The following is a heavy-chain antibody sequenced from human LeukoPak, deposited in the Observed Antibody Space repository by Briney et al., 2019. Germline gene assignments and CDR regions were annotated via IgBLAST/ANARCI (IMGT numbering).Heavy chain of an antibody. CDR2: IYYSGST. Sequence: PSETLSLTCTVSGGSISSYYWSWIRQPPGKGLEWIGYIYYSGSTNCNPSLKSRVTISVDTSKNQFSLKLSSVTAADTAVYYCARDPDAFDIWGQGTMVTVSS. CDR1: GGSISSYY. V-gene: IGHV4-59*01. J-gene: IGHJ3*02. CDR3: ARDPDAFDI.